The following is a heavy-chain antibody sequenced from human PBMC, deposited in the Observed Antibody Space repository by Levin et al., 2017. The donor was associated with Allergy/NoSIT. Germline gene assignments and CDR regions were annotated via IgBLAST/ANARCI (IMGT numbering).Heavy chain of an antibody. D-gene: IGHD6-6*01. CDR3: ARQPTMGSSYYFDY. J-gene: IGHJ4*02. CDR1: GFTFSSYS. V-gene: IGHV3-21*01. Sequence: GESLKISCAASGFTFSSYSMNWVRQAPGKGLEWVSSISSSSSYIYYADSVKGRFTISRDNAKNSLYLQMNSLRAEDTAVYYCARQPTMGSSYYFDYWGQGTLVTVSS. CDR2: ISSSSSYI.